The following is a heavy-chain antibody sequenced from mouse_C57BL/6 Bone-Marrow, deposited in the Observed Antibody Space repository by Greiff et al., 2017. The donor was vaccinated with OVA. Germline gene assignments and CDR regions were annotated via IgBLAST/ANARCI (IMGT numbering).Heavy chain of an antibody. CDR2: INYDGSST. V-gene: IGHV5-16*01. CDR3: ARYYYAMDY. Sequence: NVVESEGGLVQPGSSMKLSCTASGFTFSDYYMAWVRQVPEKGLEWVANINYDGSSTYYLDSLKSRFIISRDNAKNILYLQMSSLKSEDTATYYCARYYYAMDYWGQGTSVTVSS. CDR1: GFTFSDYY. J-gene: IGHJ4*01.